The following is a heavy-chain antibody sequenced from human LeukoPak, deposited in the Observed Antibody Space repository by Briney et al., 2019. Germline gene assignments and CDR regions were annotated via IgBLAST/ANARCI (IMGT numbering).Heavy chain of an antibody. CDR1: GGSISSYY. V-gene: IGHV4-4*07. J-gene: IGHJ4*02. CDR2: VYTSGTI. Sequence: SETLSLTCTISGGSISSYYWTWIRQPAGKGLEWVGRVYTSGTINYNPSLQSRVTMSVDTSKNQFSLRLSSVTAADTAVYYCARYYGSGSYDFDYWGQGTLVTVSS. CDR3: ARYYGSGSYDFDY. D-gene: IGHD3-10*01.